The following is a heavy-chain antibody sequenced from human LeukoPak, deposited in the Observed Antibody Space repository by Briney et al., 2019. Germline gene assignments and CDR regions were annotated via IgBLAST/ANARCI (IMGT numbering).Heavy chain of an antibody. J-gene: IGHJ4*02. CDR1: GFNFTSYA. Sequence: GGSLRLSCAASGFNFTSYAMSWVRQAPGKGLEWVSATSASGRSTYYADSVKGRFTISRDNSKNTLYLHMNSLSAEDMAVYYCAKDQRVVPLAYWGQGTLVTVSS. D-gene: IGHD2-15*01. CDR3: AKDQRVVPLAY. CDR2: TSASGRST. V-gene: IGHV3-23*01.